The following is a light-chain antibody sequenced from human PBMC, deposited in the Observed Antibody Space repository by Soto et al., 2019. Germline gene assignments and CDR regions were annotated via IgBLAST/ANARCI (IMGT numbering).Light chain of an antibody. CDR2: WAS. Sequence: DTVMTQSPDSLSVPLGERATINCKPSQSFLYSSNNKKYLDWYQQKPGQPPKLLIYWASTRESGVPERFSGSGSGTDFTLTISSLQAEDVELYYCQQYYSKPQTFGQGTKVDIK. J-gene: IGKJ1*01. CDR1: QSFLYSSNNKKY. CDR3: QQYYSKPQT. V-gene: IGKV4-1*01.